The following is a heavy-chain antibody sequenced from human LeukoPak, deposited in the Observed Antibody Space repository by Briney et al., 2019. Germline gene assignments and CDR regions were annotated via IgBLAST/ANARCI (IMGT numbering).Heavy chain of an antibody. V-gene: IGHV1-69*04. J-gene: IGHJ5*02. Sequence: ASVKVSCKASGGTFSSYAISWVRQAPGQGLEWMGRIIPILGIANYAQKFPGRVTITADKSTSTAYMELSSLRSEDTAVYYCARDLHGWPAPWGQGTLVTVSS. D-gene: IGHD6-19*01. CDR1: GGTFSSYA. CDR2: IIPILGIA. CDR3: ARDLHGWPAP.